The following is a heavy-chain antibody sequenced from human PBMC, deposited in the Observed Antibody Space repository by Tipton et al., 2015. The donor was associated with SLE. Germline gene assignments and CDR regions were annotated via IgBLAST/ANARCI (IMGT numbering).Heavy chain of an antibody. CDR3: ARCGDEGDFDS. V-gene: IGHV4-61*02. J-gene: IGHJ4*02. Sequence: TLSLTCTVFGGSIPSGSYYWSWIRQPAGKGLEWIGRLYTRGSTNYNPSLKSRLTISVDKSKNQFSLNLSSVTAADTAVYFCARCGDEGDFDSWGQGTLVTVSS. CDR1: GGSIPSGSYY. CDR2: LYTRGST. D-gene: IGHD2-21*01.